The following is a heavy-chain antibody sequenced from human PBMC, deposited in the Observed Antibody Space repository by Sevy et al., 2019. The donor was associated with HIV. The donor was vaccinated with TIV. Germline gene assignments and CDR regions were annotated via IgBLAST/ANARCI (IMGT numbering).Heavy chain of an antibody. CDR3: VRAVAADGSF. Sequence: GSLRLSCAAPGFSLKTYWMSWVRQAPGKGLEGVAKIKQDGSVTYYVDSVKGRFTISRDNARNFLYLQMNSLRAEDTARYYCVRAVAADGSFWGQGTLVTVSS. D-gene: IGHD6-13*01. V-gene: IGHV3-7*01. J-gene: IGHJ4*02. CDR2: IKQDGSVT. CDR1: GFSLKTYW.